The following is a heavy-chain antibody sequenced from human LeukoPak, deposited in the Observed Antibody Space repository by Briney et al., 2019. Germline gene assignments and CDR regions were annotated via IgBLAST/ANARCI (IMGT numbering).Heavy chain of an antibody. Sequence: PGGSLRLSCAASEFTFSSYSMSWVRQAPGKGLEWVSVIYSGGSTYYADSVKGRFTISRDNSKNTLYLQMNSLRAEDTAVYYCASPSRITMVRGVTYAFDIWGQGTMVTVSS. D-gene: IGHD3-10*01. CDR1: EFTFSSYS. CDR3: ASPSRITMVRGVTYAFDI. V-gene: IGHV3-66*01. CDR2: IYSGGST. J-gene: IGHJ3*02.